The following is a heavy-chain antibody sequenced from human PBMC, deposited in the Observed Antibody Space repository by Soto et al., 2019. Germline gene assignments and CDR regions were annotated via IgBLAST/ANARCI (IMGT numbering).Heavy chain of an antibody. V-gene: IGHV1-69*01. CDR3: ARDVRVSGYYRSRPGLGMDV. Sequence: QVQLVQSGAEVKKPGSSVKVSCKASGGTFSSYTFNWVRQAPGQGLEWMGGIIPIFATANYAQKFQGRVTITADESTSTAYMDLSSLSSEDTAIYYCARDVRVSGYYRSRPGLGMDVWGQGTTVTVSS. CDR1: GGTFSSYT. J-gene: IGHJ6*02. CDR2: IIPIFATA. D-gene: IGHD3-3*01.